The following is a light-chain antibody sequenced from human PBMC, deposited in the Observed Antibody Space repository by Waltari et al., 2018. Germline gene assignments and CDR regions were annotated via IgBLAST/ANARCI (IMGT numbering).Light chain of an antibody. J-gene: IGKJ5*01. Sequence: DIQMTQSPSSLSASVGDRVTITCQASHDISNYLNWYQQKPGKAPKLLIYDASNLETAVPSRFSGSGSGTDFTFTISSLQPEDIATYYCQQYDNLPITFGQGTRLEIK. CDR2: DAS. CDR3: QQYDNLPIT. CDR1: HDISNY. V-gene: IGKV1-33*01.